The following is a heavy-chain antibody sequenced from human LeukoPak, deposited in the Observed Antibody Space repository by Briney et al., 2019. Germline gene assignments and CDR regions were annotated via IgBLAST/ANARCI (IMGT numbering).Heavy chain of an antibody. J-gene: IGHJ2*01. V-gene: IGHV3-30*14. CDR3: ARDAGAVAGTTYWYFDL. D-gene: IGHD6-19*01. CDR1: GFTFSTYA. Sequence: PGGSLRLSCAASGFTFSTYAIHWVRQAPGRGLEWVAYISYDGITKYYADSVKGRFTISRDNSENTLYIQMNSLRVEDTAVYYCARDAGAVAGTTYWYFDLWGRGTLVLVS. CDR2: ISYDGITK.